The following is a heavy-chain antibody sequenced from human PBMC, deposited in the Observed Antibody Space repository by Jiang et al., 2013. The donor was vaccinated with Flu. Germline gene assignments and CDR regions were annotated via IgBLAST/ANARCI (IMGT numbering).Heavy chain of an antibody. CDR1: GGSISSYY. CDR3: AREGGDYPHDAFGI. J-gene: IGHJ3*02. D-gene: IGHD4-17*01. V-gene: IGHV4-59*01. Sequence: TVSGGSISSYYWSWIRQPPGKGLEWIGYIYYSGSTNYNPSLKSRVTISVDTSKNQFSLKLSSVTAADTAVYYCAREGGDYPHDAFGIWGQGTMVTVSS. CDR2: IYYSGST.